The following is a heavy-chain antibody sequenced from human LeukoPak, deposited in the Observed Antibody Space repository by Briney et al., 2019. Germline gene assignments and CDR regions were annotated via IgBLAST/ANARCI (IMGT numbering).Heavy chain of an antibody. Sequence: ASVKVSCKASGGTFSSYAISWVRQAPGQGLEWMGGIIPIFGTANYAQKFQGRVTITTGESTSTAYMELSSLRSEDTAVYYCARDIVATTDFDYWGQGTLVTVSS. CDR3: ARDIVATTDFDY. CDR1: GGTFSSYA. V-gene: IGHV1-69*05. J-gene: IGHJ4*02. D-gene: IGHD5-12*01. CDR2: IIPIFGTA.